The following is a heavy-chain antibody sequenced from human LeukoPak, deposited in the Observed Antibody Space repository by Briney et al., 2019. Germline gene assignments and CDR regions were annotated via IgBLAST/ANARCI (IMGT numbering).Heavy chain of an antibody. CDR2: IIPIFGTA. D-gene: IGHD2-2*01. CDR1: GGTFISYA. J-gene: IGHJ4*02. Sequence: GASVKVSCKASGGTFISYAISWVRQAPGQGLEWMGGIIPIFGTANYAQKFQARLTITTDESTSTAYMELSSLRSEDTAVYYCARAPQKYCSSTSCYFDYWGQGTLVTVSS. V-gene: IGHV1-69*05. CDR3: ARAPQKYCSSTSCYFDY.